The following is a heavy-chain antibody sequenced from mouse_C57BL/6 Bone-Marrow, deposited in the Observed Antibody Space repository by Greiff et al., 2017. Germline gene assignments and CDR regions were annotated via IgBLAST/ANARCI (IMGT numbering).Heavy chain of an antibody. CDR1: GYTFTSYW. V-gene: IGHV1-74*01. Sequence: QVQLQQPGAELVKPGASVKVSCKASGYTFTSYWMHWVKQRPGQGLEWIGRIRPSDSDTNYNQKFKGKATLTLDKSSSTAYMQLSSLTSEDSAVYYCAIWRVTCAMDYWGQGTSVTVSS. J-gene: IGHJ4*01. CDR3: AIWRVTCAMDY. CDR2: IRPSDSDT. D-gene: IGHD2-2*01.